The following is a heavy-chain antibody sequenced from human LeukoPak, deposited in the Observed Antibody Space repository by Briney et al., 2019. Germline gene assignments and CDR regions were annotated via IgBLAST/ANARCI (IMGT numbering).Heavy chain of an antibody. CDR3: ARGGNYDSSGYYDDAFDI. J-gene: IGHJ3*02. CDR2: IIPILGIA. Sequence: GASVKVSCKASGGTFSSYAISWVRQAPGQGLEWMGRIIPILGIANYAQKFQGRVTITADKSTSTAYMELSSLRSEDTAVYYCARGGNYDSSGYYDDAFDIWGQGTMVTVSS. CDR1: GGTFSSYA. D-gene: IGHD3-22*01. V-gene: IGHV1-69*04.